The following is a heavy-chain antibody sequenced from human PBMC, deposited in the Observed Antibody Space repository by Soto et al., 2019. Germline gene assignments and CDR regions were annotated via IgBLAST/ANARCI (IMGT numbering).Heavy chain of an antibody. J-gene: IGHJ5*02. CDR1: GASMNSYH. D-gene: IGHD6-13*01. CDR3: ARDQGVAAAGITWFDP. CDR2: IHSSGST. Sequence: ETPSLTCTVSGASMNSYHWSWIRQPAGKGLEWIGHIHSSGSTNYNPSLKSRVTMSVDTSKNQFSLRLMSLTAADTAVYYCARDQGVAAAGITWFDPWGQGSLVTVSS. V-gene: IGHV4-4*07.